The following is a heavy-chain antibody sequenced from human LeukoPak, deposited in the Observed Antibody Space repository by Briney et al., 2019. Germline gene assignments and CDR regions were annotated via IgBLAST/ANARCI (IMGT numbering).Heavy chain of an antibody. Sequence: PGGSLRLSCAASGFTFSDYYMSWIRQAPGKGLEWISYISSSGTTIYYADSVKGRFTISRDNAKNSLYLQMNSLRAEDTAVYYCSTAGSSPTFDYWGQGTLVTVPS. J-gene: IGHJ4*02. CDR1: GFTFSDYY. V-gene: IGHV3-11*01. CDR2: ISSSGTTI. CDR3: STAGSSPTFDY.